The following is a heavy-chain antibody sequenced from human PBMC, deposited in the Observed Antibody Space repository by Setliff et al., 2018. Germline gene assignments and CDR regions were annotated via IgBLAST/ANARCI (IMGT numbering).Heavy chain of an antibody. D-gene: IGHD3-22*01. CDR2: ISGSGGST. Sequence: PGGSLSLSCAASGFTFSSYAMSWVRQAPGKGLEWVSAISGSGGSTYYADSVKGRFTISRDNSKNTLYLQMNSLRAEDTAVYYCAKDVVGSSGYDAFDIWGQGTMVTVSS. J-gene: IGHJ3*02. CDR1: GFTFSSYA. V-gene: IGHV3-23*01. CDR3: AKDVVGSSGYDAFDI.